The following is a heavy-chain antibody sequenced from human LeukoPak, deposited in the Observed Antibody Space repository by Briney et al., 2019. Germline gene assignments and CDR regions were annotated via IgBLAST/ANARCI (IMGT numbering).Heavy chain of an antibody. CDR2: IWYDGSNK. V-gene: IGHV3-33*01. Sequence: GGSLRLSCAASGFTFSSYGMHWVRQAPGKGLEWVAVIWYDGSNKYNADSVKGRFTISRDNSKNTLDLQMNSLRAEDTAVYYCARDKSSSTNLFDYWGQGTLVTVSS. CDR3: ARDKSSSTNLFDY. J-gene: IGHJ4*02. D-gene: IGHD2-2*01. CDR1: GFTFSSYG.